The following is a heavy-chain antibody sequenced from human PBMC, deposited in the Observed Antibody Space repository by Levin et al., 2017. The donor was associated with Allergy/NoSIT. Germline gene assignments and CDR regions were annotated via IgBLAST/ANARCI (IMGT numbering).Heavy chain of an antibody. J-gene: IGHJ3*02. CDR3: TTDITRELETDAFDI. V-gene: IGHV3-15*07. D-gene: IGHD1-14*01. CDR2: IKSKTDGGTT. CDR1: GFTFSNAW. Sequence: PGGSLRLSCAASGFTFSNAWMNWVRQAPGKGLEWVGRIKSKTDGGTTDYAAPVKGRFTISRDDSKNTLYLQMNSLKTEDTAVYYCTTDITRELETDAFDIWGQGTMVTVSS.